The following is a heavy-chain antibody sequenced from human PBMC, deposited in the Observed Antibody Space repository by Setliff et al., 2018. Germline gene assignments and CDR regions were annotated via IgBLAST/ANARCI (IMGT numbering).Heavy chain of an antibody. D-gene: IGHD3-3*01. V-gene: IGHV1-2*02. CDR3: ARDPRLEWLLPTLDS. J-gene: IGHJ4*02. Sequence: GASVKVSCKASGYTFTGYYLHWVRQAPGQGLEWMGCINSHSGDTKYAQKFQGRVTMTRDTSISTAFLELSRLTSDDTAVYYCARDPRLEWLLPTLDSWDQGTLVTVSS. CDR2: INSHSGDT. CDR1: GYTFTGYY.